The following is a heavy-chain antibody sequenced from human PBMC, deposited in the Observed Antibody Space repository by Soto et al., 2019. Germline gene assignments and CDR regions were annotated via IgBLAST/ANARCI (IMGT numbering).Heavy chain of an antibody. V-gene: IGHV3-30*18. CDR2: ISYDGSNK. CDR1: GFTFSSYG. Sequence: GGSLRLSCAASGFTFSSYGMHWVRQAPGKGLEWVAVISYDGSNKYYADSVKGRFTIARDNSTHTLYLQMNSLRAEDTAVYYCAKDLDFGVVIIEVYMDVWGKGTTVTVSS. J-gene: IGHJ6*03. CDR3: AKDLDFGVVIIEVYMDV. D-gene: IGHD3-3*01.